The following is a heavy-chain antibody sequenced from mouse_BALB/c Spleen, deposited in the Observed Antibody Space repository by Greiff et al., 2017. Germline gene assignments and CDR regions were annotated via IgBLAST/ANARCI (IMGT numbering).Heavy chain of an antibody. J-gene: IGHJ4*01. CDR1: GFSLTSYG. D-gene: IGHD2-14*01. V-gene: IGHV2-3*01. CDR3: ARYDYAMDY. CDR2: IWGDGST. Sequence: VKLMESGPGLVAPSQSLSITCTVSGFSLTSYGVSWVRQPPGKGLEWLGVIWGDGSTNYHSALISRLSISKDNSKSQVFFKMNSLQANDTAIYYCARYDYAMDYWGQGTSVTVSS.